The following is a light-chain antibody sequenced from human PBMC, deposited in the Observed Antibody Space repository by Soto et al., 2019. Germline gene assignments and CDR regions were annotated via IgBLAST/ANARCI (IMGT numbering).Light chain of an antibody. J-gene: IGLJ1*01. V-gene: IGLV3-21*02. CDR2: DDG. Sequence: SHELKHPPSGSAGPGQTARITRGGNNIGTKSVHWYQQGPGQAPLLVIYDDGDRPSGIPERFSGSNSGNTATLTISRVEAGDEADYYCQVCDNVDDPIYVSVTGTKVTV. CDR1: NIGTKS. CDR3: QVCDNVDDPIYV.